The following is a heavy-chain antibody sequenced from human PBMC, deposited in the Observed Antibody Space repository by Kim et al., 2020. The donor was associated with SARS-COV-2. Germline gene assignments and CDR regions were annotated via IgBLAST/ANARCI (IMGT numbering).Heavy chain of an antibody. CDR2: ISFDGSGK. J-gene: IGHJ5*02. CDR3: AKAGVPAATYWFDH. V-gene: IGHV3-30*04. D-gene: IGHD2-2*01. CDR1: GFTFSSYA. Sequence: GGSLRLSCAASGFTFSSYAMLWVRQAPGKGPEWVAVISFDGSGKYYVDSVKGRFTISRDNSKNTLYLQMNSLRAEDTAVYYCAKAGVPAATYWFDHWGQGTLVTVSS.